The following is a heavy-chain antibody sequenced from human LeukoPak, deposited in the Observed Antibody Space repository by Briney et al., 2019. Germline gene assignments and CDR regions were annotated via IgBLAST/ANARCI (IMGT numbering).Heavy chain of an antibody. Sequence: GGSLRLSCAASGFTFSSFAMTWVRQAPGKGLEWVSGVSSSGGTTFYADSVKGRFTISRDNSKNTLYLQMNSLRADDTAVYYCAKRGASGSYATLDYWGQGTLVTVSS. CDR3: AKRGASGSYATLDY. J-gene: IGHJ4*02. D-gene: IGHD1-26*01. CDR2: VSSSGGTT. CDR1: GFTFSSFA. V-gene: IGHV3-23*01.